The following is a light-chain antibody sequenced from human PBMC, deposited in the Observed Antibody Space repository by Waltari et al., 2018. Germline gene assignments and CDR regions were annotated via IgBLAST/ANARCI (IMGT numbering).Light chain of an antibody. Sequence: IQMTQSPSSVSASVGDRVTVTCRASQGLNSWLAWYQQNPGRAPKLLIYGASSLQSGVPSRFSGSGSGTDFTLTISSLQPDDFATYYCQQAASFPLTFGGGTKVEIK. J-gene: IGKJ4*01. CDR3: QQAASFPLT. CDR1: QGLNSW. CDR2: GAS. V-gene: IGKV1-12*01.